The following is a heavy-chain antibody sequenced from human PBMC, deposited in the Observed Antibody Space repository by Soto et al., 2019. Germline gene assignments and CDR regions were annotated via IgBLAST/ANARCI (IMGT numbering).Heavy chain of an antibody. CDR1: GFTFSSYW. J-gene: IGHJ5*02. CDR3: ARDRIAARNWFDP. V-gene: IGHV3-74*01. Sequence: EVQLVESGGGLVQPGGSLRLSCAASGFTFSSYWMHWGRQAPGKGLVWVSRINSDGSSTSYADSVKGRFTIYRDNAKNTLYLQMNRLRAEYTAVYYCARDRIAARNWFDPWGQGTLVTVSS. CDR2: INSDGSST. D-gene: IGHD6-13*01.